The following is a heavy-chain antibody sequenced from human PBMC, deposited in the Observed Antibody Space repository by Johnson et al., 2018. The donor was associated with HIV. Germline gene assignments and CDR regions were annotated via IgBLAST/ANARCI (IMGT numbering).Heavy chain of an antibody. CDR2: ISYDGSNK. Sequence: QVQLVESGGGVVQPGRSLRLSCAASGFTFSSYAMHWVRQAPGKGLEWVAVISYDGSNKYYADSVKGRFTISRDNSRNTMYLQMNSLRAEDTAVYYCAKERGYDSSGYNRWYVPDAFDIWGQGTMVTVSS. J-gene: IGHJ3*02. CDR3: AKERGYDSSGYNRWYVPDAFDI. CDR1: GFTFSSYA. V-gene: IGHV3-30-3*01. D-gene: IGHD3-22*01.